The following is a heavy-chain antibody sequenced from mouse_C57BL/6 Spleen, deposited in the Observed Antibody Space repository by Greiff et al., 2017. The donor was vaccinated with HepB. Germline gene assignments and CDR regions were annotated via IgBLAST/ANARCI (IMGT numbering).Heavy chain of an antibody. Sequence: EVKLMESGPELVKPGASVKIPCKASGYTFTDYNMDWVKQSHGKSLEWIGDINPNNGGTIYNQKFKGKATLTVDKSSSTAYMELRSLTSEDTAVYYCARKWLLRAMDYWGQGTSVTVSS. CDR3: ARKWLLRAMDY. J-gene: IGHJ4*01. CDR2: INPNNGGT. V-gene: IGHV1-18*01. CDR1: GYTFTDYN. D-gene: IGHD2-3*01.